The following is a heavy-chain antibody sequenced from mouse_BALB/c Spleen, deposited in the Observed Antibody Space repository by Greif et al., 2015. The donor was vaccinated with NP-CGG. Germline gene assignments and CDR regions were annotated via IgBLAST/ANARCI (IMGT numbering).Heavy chain of an antibody. Sequence: EVQLQQSGPGLVKPSQSLSLTCTVTGYSITSDYAWNWIRQFPGNKLEWMGYISYSGSTSYNPSLKSRISITRDTSKNQFFLQLNSVTTEDTATYYCARKSVYGNYYFDYWGQGTTLTVSS. J-gene: IGHJ2*01. D-gene: IGHD2-1*01. V-gene: IGHV3-2*02. CDR2: ISYSGST. CDR3: ARKSVYGNYYFDY. CDR1: GYSITSDYA.